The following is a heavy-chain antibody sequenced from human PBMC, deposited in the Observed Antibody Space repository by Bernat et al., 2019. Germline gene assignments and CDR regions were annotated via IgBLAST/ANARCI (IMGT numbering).Heavy chain of an antibody. V-gene: IGHV4-59*11. D-gene: IGHD3-16*01. CDR3: ARGGSWSDS. J-gene: IGHJ5*01. CDR1: GGSISSHY. Sequence: QVQLQESGPGLVKPSETLSLTCTVSGGSISSHYWSWIRQPPGKGLEWIGYIYYTGSTNYNPSLKSRVTISVYTSKNQFSLKLTSVTAADTAMYYCARGGSWSDSWGQGTLVTVSS. CDR2: IYYTGST.